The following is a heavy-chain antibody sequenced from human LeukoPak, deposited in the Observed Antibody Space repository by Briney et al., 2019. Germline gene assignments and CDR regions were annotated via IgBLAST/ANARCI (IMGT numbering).Heavy chain of an antibody. CDR3: ARGRDYSNSVAANNWFDP. CDR2: INPSGGST. V-gene: IGHV1-46*01. Sequence: ASVKVSCMASGYTFTSYYLQWVRQAPGQGLEWMGIINPSGGSTTYAQKLQGRVTMTTDASTSTAYMELRSLRSDDTAVYYCARGRDYSNSVAANNWFDPWGQGTLVTVSS. CDR1: GYTFTSYY. D-gene: IGHD4-11*01. J-gene: IGHJ5*02.